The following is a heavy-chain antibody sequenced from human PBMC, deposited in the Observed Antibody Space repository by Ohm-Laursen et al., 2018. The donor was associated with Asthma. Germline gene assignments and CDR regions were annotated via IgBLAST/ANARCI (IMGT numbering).Heavy chain of an antibody. CDR3: ARPYGGNLYWYFDL. J-gene: IGHJ2*01. CDR1: GFTFSSYG. D-gene: IGHD4-23*01. V-gene: IGHV3-30*19. Sequence: SLRLSCTASGFTFSSYGMHWVRQAPGKGLEWVAVISYDGSNKYYADSVKGRFTISRDNSKNTLYLQMNSLRAEDTAVYYCARPYGGNLYWYFDLWGRGTLVTVSS. CDR2: ISYDGSNK.